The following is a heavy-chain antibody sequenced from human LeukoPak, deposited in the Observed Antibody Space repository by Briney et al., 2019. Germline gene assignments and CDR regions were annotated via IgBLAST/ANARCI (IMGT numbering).Heavy chain of an antibody. CDR2: TSTSGGSA. CDR3: ASDLEPVVTQYYFDY. J-gene: IGHJ4*02. V-gene: IGHV3-23*01. Sequence: PGGSLRLSCAASGFTFSNNTMSWVRQAPGKGLEWVSATSTSGGSAYYADSVKGRFTISRDNSKNTLYLQMNSLRAEDTAVYYCASDLEPVVTQYYFDYWGQGTLVTVSS. CDR1: GFTFSNNT. D-gene: IGHD4-23*01.